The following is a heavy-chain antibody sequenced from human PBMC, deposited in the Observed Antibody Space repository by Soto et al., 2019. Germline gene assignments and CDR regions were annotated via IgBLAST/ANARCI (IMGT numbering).Heavy chain of an antibody. V-gene: IGHV1-69*02. Sequence: QVQLVQSGAELKKPGSSVRVSCKASGDTFSFYTINWVRQAPGLGLEWMGSTIPMLSMSNYALKFQGRLTITAYKSTRSAYMDLSSLKSEDTAMYDCATSYGAGSQPFDFWSRGALVAVAS. J-gene: IGHJ4*02. CDR2: TIPMLSMS. CDR1: GDTFSFYT. CDR3: ATSYGAGSQPFDF. D-gene: IGHD3-10*01.